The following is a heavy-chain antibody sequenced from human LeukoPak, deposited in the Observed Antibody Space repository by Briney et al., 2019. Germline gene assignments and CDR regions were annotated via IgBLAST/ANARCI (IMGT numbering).Heavy chain of an antibody. CDR3: ARFVVVTAGDY. J-gene: IGHJ4*01. CDR1: GFTLSNYW. CDR2: LHSNGAFT. D-gene: IGHD2-21*02. Sequence: GGSLRLSCSASGFTLSNYWMHWVRQAPGKGLVWVARLHSNGAFTTYADSVKGRFTISRDTAKNTLYLQMNSLRAEDTAVYYCARFVVVTAGDYWGQGTLVTVSP. V-gene: IGHV3-74*01.